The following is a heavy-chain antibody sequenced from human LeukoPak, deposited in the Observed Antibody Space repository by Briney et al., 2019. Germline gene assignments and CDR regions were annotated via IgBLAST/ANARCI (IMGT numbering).Heavy chain of an antibody. CDR3: ARVSYYYDSSGLQNAFDI. J-gene: IGHJ3*02. CDR1: GGSISSYY. D-gene: IGHD3-22*01. V-gene: IGHV4-59*01. Sequence: SETLSLTCTVSGGSISSYYWSWIRQPPGKGLEWIGYIYYSGSTNYNPSLKSRVTISVDTSKNQFSPKLSSVTAADTAVYYCARVSYYYDSSGLQNAFDIWGQGTMVTVSS. CDR2: IYYSGST.